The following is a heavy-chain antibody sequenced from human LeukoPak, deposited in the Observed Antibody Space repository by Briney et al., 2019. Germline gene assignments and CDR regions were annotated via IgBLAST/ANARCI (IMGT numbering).Heavy chain of an antibody. D-gene: IGHD1-26*01. V-gene: IGHV4-39*07. Sequence: PSETLSLTCTVSGGSISSSSYYWGWIRQPPGKGLEWIGEINRSGSTNYNPSLKSRVTISVDTSKNQFSLKLSSVTAADTAVYYCARGAFRGSYYVLAYWGQGTLVTVSS. CDR3: ARGAFRGSYYVLAY. CDR2: INRSGST. J-gene: IGHJ4*02. CDR1: GGSISSSSYY.